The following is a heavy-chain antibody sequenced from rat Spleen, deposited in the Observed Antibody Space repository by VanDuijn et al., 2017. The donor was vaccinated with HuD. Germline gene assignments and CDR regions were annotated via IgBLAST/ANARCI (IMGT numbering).Heavy chain of an antibody. Sequence: EVQLVESGGGLVQPGRSLKISCTASGFIFRKYDMAWVRQAPTKGLEWVASISPSGDGTYYRDSVKGRFTMSRDNAKSTLYLQMDSLRSEDTATYYCARHASPFYVMDAWGQGASVTVSS. CDR1: GFIFRKYD. CDR3: ARHASPFYVMDA. CDR2: ISPSGDGT. J-gene: IGHJ4*01. D-gene: IGHD3-1*01. V-gene: IGHV5-25*01.